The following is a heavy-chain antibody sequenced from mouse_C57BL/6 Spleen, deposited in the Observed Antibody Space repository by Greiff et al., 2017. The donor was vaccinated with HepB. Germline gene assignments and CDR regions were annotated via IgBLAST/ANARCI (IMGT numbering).Heavy chain of an antibody. CDR1: GYTFTSYW. CDR2: IYPGNSDT. J-gene: IGHJ3*01. V-gene: IGHV1-5*01. D-gene: IGHD4-1*01. CDR3: TRGRTGSPAWFAY. Sequence: VQLKQSGTVLARPGASVKMSCKTSGYTFTSYWMHWVKQRPGQGLEWIGAIYPGNSDTSYNQKFKGKAKLTAVTSASTAYMELSSLTNEDSAVYYCTRGRTGSPAWFAYWGQGTLVTVSA.